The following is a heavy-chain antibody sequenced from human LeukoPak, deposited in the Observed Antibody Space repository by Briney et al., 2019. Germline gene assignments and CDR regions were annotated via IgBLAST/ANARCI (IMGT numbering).Heavy chain of an antibody. D-gene: IGHD4-17*01. J-gene: IGHJ4*02. CDR2: MNPNSGHT. Sequence: AASVTVSCKASGYIFTTLDINWVRQATGQGLEWLGWMNPNSGHTGFAQKFQGRLTLTRNTSISTAYMELTSLRSEDTAVYYCANLGSYGDYPDGPLGYWGQGTLVTVSS. CDR3: ANLGSYGDYPDGPLGY. V-gene: IGHV1-8*03. CDR1: GYIFTTLD.